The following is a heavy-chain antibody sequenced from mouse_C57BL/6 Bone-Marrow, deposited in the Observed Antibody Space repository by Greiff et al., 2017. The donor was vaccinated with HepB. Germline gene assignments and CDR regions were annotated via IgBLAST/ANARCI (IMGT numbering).Heavy chain of an antibody. CDR3: ARRGGIITTVDY. V-gene: IGHV1-64*01. J-gene: IGHJ2*01. Sequence: VQLQQPGAELVKPGASVKLSCKASGYTFTSYWMHWVKQRPGQGLEWIGMIHPNSGSTNYNEKFKSKATLTVDKSSSTAYMQLSSLTSEDSAVYYCARRGGIITTVDYWGQGTTLTVSS. D-gene: IGHD1-1*01. CDR1: GYTFTSYW. CDR2: IHPNSGST.